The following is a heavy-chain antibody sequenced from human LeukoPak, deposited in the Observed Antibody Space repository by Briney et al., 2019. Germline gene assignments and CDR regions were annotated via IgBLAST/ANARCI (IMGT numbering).Heavy chain of an antibody. D-gene: IGHD4-17*01. CDR3: ARDGDPTTETPDY. CDR1: EFTFSSYG. V-gene: IGHV3-33*01. J-gene: IGHJ4*02. Sequence: GGSLRLSCAATEFTFSSYGMHRVRKAPGKGLDGVAVIWYDGSNKYYADSVKGRFTISRDNSKNTLYLQMNSLRAEDTAVYYRARDGDPTTETPDYWGQGTLVTVSS. CDR2: IWYDGSNK.